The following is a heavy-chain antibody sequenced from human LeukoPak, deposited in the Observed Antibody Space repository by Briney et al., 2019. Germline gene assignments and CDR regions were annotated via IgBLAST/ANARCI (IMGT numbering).Heavy chain of an antibody. D-gene: IGHD5-18*01. V-gene: IGHV4-59*01. J-gene: IGHJ4*02. CDR3: ARGATSHVDTAMVH. Sequence: PSETLSLTCTVSGGSISSYYWSWIRQPPGKGLEWIGYIYYSGSTNYNPSLKSRVTISVDTSKNQFSLKLSSVTAADTAVYYCARGATSHVDTAMVHWGQGTLVTVSS. CDR2: IYYSGST. CDR1: GGSISSYY.